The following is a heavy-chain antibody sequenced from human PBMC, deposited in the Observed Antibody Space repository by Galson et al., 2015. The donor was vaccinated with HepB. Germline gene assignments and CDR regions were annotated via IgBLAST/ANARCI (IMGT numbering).Heavy chain of an antibody. D-gene: IGHD5-18*01. CDR2: IRYDGSNK. CDR1: GFTFSSYG. V-gene: IGHV3-30*02. Sequence: SLRLSCAASGFTFSSYGMHWVRQAPGKGLEWVAFIRYDGSNKYYADSVKGRFTISRDNSKNTLYLQMNSLRAEDTAVYYCAKVLGYSYGRGGHAFDIWGQGTMVTVSS. J-gene: IGHJ3*02. CDR3: AKVLGYSYGRGGHAFDI.